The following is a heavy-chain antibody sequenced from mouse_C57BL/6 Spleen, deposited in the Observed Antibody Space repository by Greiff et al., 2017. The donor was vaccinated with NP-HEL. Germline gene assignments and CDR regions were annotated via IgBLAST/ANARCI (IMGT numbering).Heavy chain of an antibody. CDR3: ERGGSGYVYFDV. CDR2: IYPGGGYT. J-gene: IGHJ1*03. V-gene: IGHV1-63*01. Sequence: QVQLQQSGAELVRPGTSVKLSCKASGYTFTNYWMGWAKQRPGHGLEWIGGIYPGGGYTNYNEKFKGKATLTVDKSSSTAYMQFSSLTSEDSATDYCERGGSGYVYFDVWGTGTTVTVSS. CDR1: GYTFTNYW. D-gene: IGHD1-1*01.